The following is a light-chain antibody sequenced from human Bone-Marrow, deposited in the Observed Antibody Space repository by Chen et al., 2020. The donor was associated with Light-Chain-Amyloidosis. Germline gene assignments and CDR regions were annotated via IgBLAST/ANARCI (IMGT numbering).Light chain of an antibody. CDR2: FNN. Sequence: QSVLTQPPSASGPPGQTVTISCSGSTSNSGSKVVNWYQQLPGTAPQLLIYFNNQRPSRVPDRVSGSKSGTSASLAIRGLQSEDEADYYCTAWDDSLDGPVFGGGTKLTVL. CDR3: TAWDDSLDGPV. J-gene: IGLJ3*02. V-gene: IGLV1-44*01. CDR1: TSNSGSKV.